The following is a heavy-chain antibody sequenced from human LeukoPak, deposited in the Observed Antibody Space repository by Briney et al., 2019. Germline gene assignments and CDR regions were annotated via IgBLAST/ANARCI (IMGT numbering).Heavy chain of an antibody. J-gene: IGHJ4*02. CDR3: ARRSGFHDY. D-gene: IGHD2-15*01. CDR1: GYGFSSYW. Sequence: PGESLKISCKGSGYGFSSYWISWVRQMPGKGLEWMGRIDPSDSYTNYRPSFQGHVTISADKSINTAYLQWSSLKASDTAMYYCARRSGFHDYWGQGTLVTVSS. CDR2: IDPSDSYT. V-gene: IGHV5-10-1*01.